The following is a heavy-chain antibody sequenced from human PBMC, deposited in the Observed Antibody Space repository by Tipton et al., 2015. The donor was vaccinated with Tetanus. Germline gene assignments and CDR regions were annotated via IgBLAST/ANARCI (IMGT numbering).Heavy chain of an antibody. CDR3: VRGRGLGAYSFGFEY. CDR2: IYQTDST. Sequence: TLSLTCNVSGALITTGGYSWGWIRQPPGQGLEWLGYIYQTDSTYYNPSVRSRFTLSLQRSKNQGSQKLSSVTPADTAVYYCVRGRGLGAYSFGFEYWGQGALVTVSS. V-gene: IGHV4-30-2*01. CDR1: GALITTGGYS. J-gene: IGHJ4*02. D-gene: IGHD5-12*01.